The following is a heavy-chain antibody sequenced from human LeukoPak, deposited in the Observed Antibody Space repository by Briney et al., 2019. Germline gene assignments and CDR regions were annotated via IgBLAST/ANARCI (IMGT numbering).Heavy chain of an antibody. D-gene: IGHD6-19*01. J-gene: IGHJ4*02. CDR1: GFTVSSNE. CDR3: ATGYSSGWFWGLDY. V-gene: IGHV3-23*01. Sequence: PGGSLRLSCAASGFTVSSNEMSWVRQAPGKGLEWVSAISGSGGSIYYADSVKGRFTLSRDNSKNTLYLQMNSLRAEDTAVYYCATGYSSGWFWGLDYWGQGTLVTVSS. CDR2: ISGSGGSI.